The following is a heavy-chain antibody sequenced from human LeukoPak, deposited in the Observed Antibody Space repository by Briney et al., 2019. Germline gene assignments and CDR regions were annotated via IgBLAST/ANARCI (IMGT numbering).Heavy chain of an antibody. V-gene: IGHV3-48*01. CDR1: GFTFTSYT. Sequence: GGSLRLSCAASGFTFTSYTMNWVRQAPGKGLEWVSYISSSSSTLHYAVSVKGRFTISRDNAKNALYLQMDSLRGENTAIYYCARGKNYSPTFDFWGQGVLVTVSS. D-gene: IGHD6-13*01. CDR2: ISSSSSTL. J-gene: IGHJ4*02. CDR3: ARGKNYSPTFDF.